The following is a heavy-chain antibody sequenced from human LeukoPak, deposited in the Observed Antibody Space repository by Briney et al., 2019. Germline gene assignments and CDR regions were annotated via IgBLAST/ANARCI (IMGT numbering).Heavy chain of an antibody. Sequence: GGSLRLSCAASGFTFSDYYMSWIRQAPGKGLEWVSYISSSGSTIYYADSVKGRLTISRDNAKNSLYLQMNSLRAEDTAVYYCARGSSSSWYGPYYFDYWGQGTLVTVSS. J-gene: IGHJ4*02. CDR2: ISSSGSTI. CDR1: GFTFSDYY. V-gene: IGHV3-11*01. CDR3: ARGSSSSWYGPYYFDY. D-gene: IGHD6-13*01.